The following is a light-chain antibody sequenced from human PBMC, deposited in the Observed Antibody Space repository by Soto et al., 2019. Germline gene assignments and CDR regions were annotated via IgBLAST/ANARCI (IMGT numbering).Light chain of an antibody. Sequence: QSVLTQPPSASGSPGQAVTISCTGTSSDVGAYNFVSWFQQHPGKAPKLMIYDVSKRPSGVPDRFSGSKSDNTASLTVYGLQAEDEGDYYCFSYAGSDKGVFGGGTKLTVL. J-gene: IGLJ3*02. CDR3: FSYAGSDKGV. V-gene: IGLV2-8*01. CDR1: SSDVGAYNF. CDR2: DVS.